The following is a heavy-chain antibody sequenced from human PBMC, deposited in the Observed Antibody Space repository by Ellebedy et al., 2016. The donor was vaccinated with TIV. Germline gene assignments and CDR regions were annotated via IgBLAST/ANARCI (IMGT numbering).Heavy chain of an antibody. CDR3: ARDLGYRDYNHHH. CDR2: ISAYNGDT. Sequence: ASVKVSCKASGYTFTNYGISWVRQAPGQGLEWMGWISAYNGDTNYAQKLQGRLTMTTETSTGTAYVELRSLRSDDTAVYYCARDLGYRDYNHHHWGQGTLVTVSS. CDR1: GYTFTNYG. D-gene: IGHD4-17*01. J-gene: IGHJ1*01. V-gene: IGHV1-18*04.